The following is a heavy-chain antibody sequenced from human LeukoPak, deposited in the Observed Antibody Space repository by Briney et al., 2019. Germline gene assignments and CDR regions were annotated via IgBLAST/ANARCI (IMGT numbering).Heavy chain of an antibody. CDR1: GFTFSSYA. J-gene: IGHJ4*02. CDR3: AKAGKIQLWLYYFDY. Sequence: GGSLRLSCAASGFTFSSYAVSWVRQAPGKGLEWVSAISGSGGSTYYADSVKGRFTISRDNSKNTLYLQMNSLRAEDTAVYYCAKAGKIQLWLYYFDYWGQGTLVTVSS. D-gene: IGHD5-18*01. CDR2: ISGSGGST. V-gene: IGHV3-23*01.